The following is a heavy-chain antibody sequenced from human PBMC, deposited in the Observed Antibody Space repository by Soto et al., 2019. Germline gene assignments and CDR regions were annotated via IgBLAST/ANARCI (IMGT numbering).Heavy chain of an antibody. V-gene: IGHV4-31*03. J-gene: IGHJ6*03. D-gene: IGHD6-6*01. CDR1: GGSISSGGHY. Sequence: SETLSLTCTVSGGSISSGGHYWSWIRQHPGKGLEWIGYIYHSGTTYYNPSLNSRITISVDTSKNHFSLKLSSVTAADTAVYYCARVSIGIPARPGGVWSRGGKGPYYYYTDVWGKGTTVTVSS. CDR2: IYHSGTT. CDR3: ARVSIGIPARPGGVWSRGGKGPYYYYTDV.